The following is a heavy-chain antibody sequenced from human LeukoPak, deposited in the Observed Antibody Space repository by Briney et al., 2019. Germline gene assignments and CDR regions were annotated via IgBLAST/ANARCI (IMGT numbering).Heavy chain of an antibody. V-gene: IGHV3-7*01. CDR2: IMRDGSEK. Sequence: GGSLRLSCAASGFIFSTYWMNWVRQPPGKGLEWVANIMRDGSEKYYVDSVKGRFTISRDNDKNSLYLQMNSLRAEDTAVYYCARDPSRGYSYGYADYWGQGSLVIVSS. CDR3: ARDPSRGYSYGYADY. J-gene: IGHJ4*02. CDR1: GFIFSTYW. D-gene: IGHD5-18*01.